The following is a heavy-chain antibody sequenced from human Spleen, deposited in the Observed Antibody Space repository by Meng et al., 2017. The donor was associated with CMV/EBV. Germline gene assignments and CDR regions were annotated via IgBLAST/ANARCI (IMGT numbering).Heavy chain of an antibody. CDR1: GGSISSHY. Sequence: GSLRLSCTVSGGSISSHYWSWIRQPPGKGLEWIGYIHNSGITNYNPSLRSRVTISLDTSKNQFSLKLSSVTAADTAVYYCARDLSGDLWSSWYFDPWGQGTLVTVSS. J-gene: IGHJ5*02. D-gene: IGHD3-3*01. V-gene: IGHV4-59*11. CDR3: ARDLSGDLWSSWYFDP. CDR2: IHNSGIT.